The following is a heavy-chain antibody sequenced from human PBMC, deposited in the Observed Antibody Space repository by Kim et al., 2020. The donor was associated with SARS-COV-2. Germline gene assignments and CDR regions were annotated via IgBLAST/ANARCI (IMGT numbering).Heavy chain of an antibody. CDR3: AKVEAWLLSPAGWYFDL. J-gene: IGHJ2*01. CDR2: ISGSGGST. D-gene: IGHD3-9*01. Sequence: GGSLRLSCAASGFTFSSYAMSWVRQAPGKGLEWVSAISGSGGSTYYADSVKGRFTISRDNSKNTLYLQMNSLRAEDTAVYYCAKVEAWLLSPAGWYFDLWGRGTLVTVSS. CDR1: GFTFSSYA. V-gene: IGHV3-23*01.